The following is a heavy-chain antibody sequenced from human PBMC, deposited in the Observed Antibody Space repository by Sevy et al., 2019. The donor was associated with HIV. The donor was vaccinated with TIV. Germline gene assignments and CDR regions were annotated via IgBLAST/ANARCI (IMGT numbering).Heavy chain of an antibody. CDR1: GGSISSGSYY. CDR3: AREKWDLRGLYY. CDR2: VHTHGTT. V-gene: IGHV4-61*02. Sequence: SDTLSLTCTVSGGSISSGSYYWTWIRQPAGKGLEWIGRVHTHGTTDYNPSLKSRGTISMDMSKNQFSLKLRSVTAADTAVYYCAREKWDLRGLYYWGQGTLVTVSS. J-gene: IGHJ4*02. D-gene: IGHD1-26*01.